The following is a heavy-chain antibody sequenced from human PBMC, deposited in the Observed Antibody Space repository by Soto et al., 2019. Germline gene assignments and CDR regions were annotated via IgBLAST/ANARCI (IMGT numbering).Heavy chain of an antibody. D-gene: IGHD2-21*01. V-gene: IGHV3-48*03. CDR2: ISGSGDII. Sequence: EVQLVESGGGLVQPGGSLRLSCAASGFTFSSLEMNWVRQSPGKGLEWVSYISGSGDIIYYADSVKGRFTTSRDNAKNSLYLRMNTLSAEDTALYYCARDSRYSYGLDVWGQGTTVTVSS. CDR1: GFTFSSLE. CDR3: ARDSRYSYGLDV. J-gene: IGHJ6*02.